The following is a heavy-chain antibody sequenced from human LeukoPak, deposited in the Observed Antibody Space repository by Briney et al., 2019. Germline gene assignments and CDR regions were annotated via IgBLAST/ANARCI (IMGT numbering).Heavy chain of an antibody. Sequence: GASVKVSCKASGGTFSSYAISWVRQAPGQGLEWMGGIIPIFGTANYAQKFQGRVTITADESTSTAYMELSSLRSEDTAVYYCALSELRGQYYIDYWGQGTLVTVSS. CDR3: ALSELRGQYYIDY. J-gene: IGHJ4*02. CDR2: IIPIFGTA. V-gene: IGHV1-69*13. D-gene: IGHD4-17*01. CDR1: GGTFSSYA.